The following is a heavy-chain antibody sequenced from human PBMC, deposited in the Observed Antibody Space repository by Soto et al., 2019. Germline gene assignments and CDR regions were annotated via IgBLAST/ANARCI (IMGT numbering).Heavy chain of an antibody. CDR3: AKGPSGSTTLYFDY. Sequence: QVQLVESGGGVVQPGRSLRLSCAASGFTFSSYGMPWVRQAPGKGLEWVAVISYDGSNKYYADSVKGRFTISRDNSKNTLYLQMNSLRAEDTAVYYCAKGPSGSTTLYFDYWGQGTLVTVSS. V-gene: IGHV3-30*18. D-gene: IGHD3-22*01. CDR1: GFTFSSYG. CDR2: ISYDGSNK. J-gene: IGHJ4*02.